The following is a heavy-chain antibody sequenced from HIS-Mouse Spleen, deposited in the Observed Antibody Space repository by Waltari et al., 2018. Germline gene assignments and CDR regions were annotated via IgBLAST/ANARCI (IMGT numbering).Heavy chain of an antibody. CDR3: AREIPYSSSWYDWYFDL. CDR2: IYYSGST. J-gene: IGHJ2*01. D-gene: IGHD6-13*01. CDR1: GGSISSSLYY. Sequence: QLQLQDSVPGLGKPSETLSLTCTVSGGSISSSLYYWGWIRQTPGMGLEWIGSIYYSGSTYYNPSLKSRVTISVDTSKNQFSLKLSSVTAADTAVYYCAREIPYSSSWYDWYFDLWGRGTLVTVSS. V-gene: IGHV4-39*07.